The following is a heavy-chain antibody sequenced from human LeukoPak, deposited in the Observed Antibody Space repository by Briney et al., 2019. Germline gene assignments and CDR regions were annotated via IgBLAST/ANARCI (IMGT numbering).Heavy chain of an antibody. V-gene: IGHV3-23*01. Sequence: GGSLRLSCAASGFTFSSYAMSWVRQAPGKGLEWVSGISGSGPYTFYTDSVKGRFTISRDNSKNTVYLQVNSLRVEDTAIYYCARGQEFDDGVFDSWGQGTLVTVSS. J-gene: IGHJ4*02. CDR1: GFTFSSYA. CDR3: ARGQEFDDGVFDS. CDR2: ISGSGPYT. D-gene: IGHD1-1*01.